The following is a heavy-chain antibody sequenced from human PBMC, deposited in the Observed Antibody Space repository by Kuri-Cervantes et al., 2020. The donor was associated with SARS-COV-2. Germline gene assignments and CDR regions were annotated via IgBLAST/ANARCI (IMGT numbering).Heavy chain of an antibody. Sequence: GSLRLSCAVSGGSISSGHYSWSWIRQSPGKGLEWIGSIFSNGSPYYNPSLKSRVTISVDTSKNQCPLKLISVTAADTGVYYCARRLRGTTVTNGKLTNFLDLWGQGTMVTVSS. J-gene: IGHJ3*01. V-gene: IGHV4-39*01. CDR2: IFSNGSP. D-gene: IGHD4-17*01. CDR1: GGSISSGHYS. CDR3: ARRLRGTTVTNGKLTNFLDL.